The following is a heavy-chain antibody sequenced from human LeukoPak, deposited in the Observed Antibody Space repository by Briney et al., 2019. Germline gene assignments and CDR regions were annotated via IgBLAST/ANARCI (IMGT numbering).Heavy chain of an antibody. D-gene: IGHD2-2*01. CDR2: IYYSGST. CDR3: ARERYCSSTSCRWFDP. CDR1: GGSISSGDYY. Sequence: KASETLSLTCTVSGGSISSGDYYWSWIRQPPGKGLEWLGYIYYSGSTYYNPSLKSRVTISVDTSKTQFSLKLSSVTAADTAVYYCARERYCSSTSCRWFDPWGQGTLVTVSS. J-gene: IGHJ5*02. V-gene: IGHV4-30-4*08.